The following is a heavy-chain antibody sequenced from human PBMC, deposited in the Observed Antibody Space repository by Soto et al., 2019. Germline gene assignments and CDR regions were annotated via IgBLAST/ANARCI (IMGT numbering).Heavy chain of an antibody. CDR3: ARDPKDYYDSSGYYDY. J-gene: IGHJ4*02. CDR1: GGSINSSNW. Sequence: SETLSLTCGVSGGSINSSNWWSWVRQPPWKGLEWIGEIYHSGSTNCNPSLKSRVTISVDKSKNQFSLKLSSVTAADTAVYYCARDPKDYYDSSGYYDYWGQGTLVTVSS. CDR2: IYHSGST. V-gene: IGHV4-4*02. D-gene: IGHD3-22*01.